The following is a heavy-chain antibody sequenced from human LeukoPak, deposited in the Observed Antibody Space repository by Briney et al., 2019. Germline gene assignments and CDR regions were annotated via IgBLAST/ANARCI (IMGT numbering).Heavy chain of an antibody. J-gene: IGHJ4*02. V-gene: IGHV3-21*01. Sequence: GGSLRLSCAASGFTFSSYSMNWVRQAPGKGLEWVSSISSSSSYIYYADSVKGRFTISRDNAKKSLYLQMNSLRAEDTAVYYCARTIRGPTYGSGSYKVRYFDYWGQGTLVTVSS. CDR2: ISSSSSYI. CDR3: ARTIRGPTYGSGSYKVRYFDY. D-gene: IGHD3-10*01. CDR1: GFTFSSYS.